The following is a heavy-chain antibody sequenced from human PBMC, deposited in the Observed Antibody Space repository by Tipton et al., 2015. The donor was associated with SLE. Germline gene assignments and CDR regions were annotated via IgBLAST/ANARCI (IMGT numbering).Heavy chain of an antibody. D-gene: IGHD6-6*01. V-gene: IGHV4-59*08. J-gene: IGHJ5*01. CDR3: ASRLAARRDTCFDS. CDR1: GGSISSYY. CDR2: IYYSGST. Sequence: TLSLTCTVSGGSISSYYWSWIRQPPGKELEWIGYIYYSGSTNYNPSLKSRVTISVDTSKNQFSLKLSSVTAADTAVYYCASRLAARRDTCFDSWGQGTLVTVSS.